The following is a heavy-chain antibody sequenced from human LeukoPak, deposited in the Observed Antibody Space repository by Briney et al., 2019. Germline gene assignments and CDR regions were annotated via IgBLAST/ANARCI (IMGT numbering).Heavy chain of an antibody. D-gene: IGHD5-18*01. CDR3: ATVDGDTPHVRPFDP. Sequence: ATVKLSCMASGYTFTDYYMQWVQQAPGKGLEWMGRVDPEDGKTIYAENFQGRLTITANTSTDTVYMELGSLRSEDTAVYYCATVDGDTPHVRPFDPWGQGTLVTVSS. CDR2: VDPEDGKT. J-gene: IGHJ5*02. CDR1: GYTFTDYY. V-gene: IGHV1-69-2*01.